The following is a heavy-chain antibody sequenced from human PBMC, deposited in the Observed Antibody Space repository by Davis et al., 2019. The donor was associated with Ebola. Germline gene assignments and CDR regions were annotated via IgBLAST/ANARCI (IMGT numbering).Heavy chain of an antibody. CDR2: TYYTGTT. D-gene: IGHD5/OR15-5a*01. J-gene: IGHJ4*01. Sequence: SETLSLTCTVSGDSTTRGDNYRSWIRKPPGKGLEWIGYTYYTGTTYYNSSLGSRVSISIDRSKNQFYMRLTSVTAADTAVYFWARRLPFYFDHWGQGTLVTVSS. CDR3: ARRLPFYFDH. V-gene: IGHV4-30-4*08. CDR1: GDSTTRGDNY.